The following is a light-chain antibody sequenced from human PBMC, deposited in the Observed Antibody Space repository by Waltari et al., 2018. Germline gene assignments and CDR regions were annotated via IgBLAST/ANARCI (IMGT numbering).Light chain of an antibody. CDR1: QSVSRA. V-gene: IGKV3-20*01. Sequence: EIVLTQSPGTLSLSPGERATLSCSASQSVSRALAWYQQKPGQAPRLLIYAASTRATGGPDRFSGRGSGTDFSLTSSRLDPEDCAVYYCQHYVNLPVTFGQGTKVEI. J-gene: IGKJ1*01. CDR2: AAS. CDR3: QHYVNLPVT.